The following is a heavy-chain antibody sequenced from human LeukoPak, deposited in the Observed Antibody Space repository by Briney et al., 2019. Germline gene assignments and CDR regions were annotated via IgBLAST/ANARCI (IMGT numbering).Heavy chain of an antibody. J-gene: IGHJ4*02. CDR3: AKVISSSCGIGGY. V-gene: IGHV3-23*01. D-gene: IGHD6-13*01. CDR2: ICASGGST. Sequence: GGSLILSCAASGFTLSSYAMTSVRQAPGKGHEMDSAICASGGSTYYADSVKGRFTISRDNSNNTLYLQRNSLRGDETAVYYCAKVISSSCGIGGYWGQGTLVTVSS. CDR1: GFTLSSYA.